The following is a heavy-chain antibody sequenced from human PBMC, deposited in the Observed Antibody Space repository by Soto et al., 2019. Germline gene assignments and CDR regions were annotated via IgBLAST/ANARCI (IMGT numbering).Heavy chain of an antibody. V-gene: IGHV1-3*01. CDR1: GYTFTSYA. CDR2: INAGNGNT. CDR3: ARARVGATTYVDY. J-gene: IGHJ4*02. Sequence: ASVKVSCKASGYTFTSYAMHWVRQAPGQRLEWMGWINAGNGNTKYSQKFQGRVTITRDTSASTAYMELSSLRSEDTAVYYCARARVGATTYVDYWGQGTLVTVSS. D-gene: IGHD1-26*01.